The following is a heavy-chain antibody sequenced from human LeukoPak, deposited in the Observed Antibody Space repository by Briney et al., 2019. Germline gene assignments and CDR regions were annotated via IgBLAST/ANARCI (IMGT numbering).Heavy chain of an antibody. J-gene: IGHJ4*02. D-gene: IGHD6-13*01. V-gene: IGHV4-4*07. Sequence: PSETLSLTCSVSGGSISSYYWSWVRQPAGKGLEWIGRIYSSGSTNYNPSLNSRVTMSVDTSNNQFSLRLTSVTAGDTAVYYCARGXTAAAGIFDCWGQGTLVTVSS. CDR3: ARGXTAAAGIFDC. CDR1: GGSISSYY. CDR2: IYSSGST.